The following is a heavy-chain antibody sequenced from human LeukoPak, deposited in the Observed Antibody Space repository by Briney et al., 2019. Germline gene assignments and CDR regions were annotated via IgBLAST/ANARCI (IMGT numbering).Heavy chain of an antibody. D-gene: IGHD3-10*02. CDR3: ARNSVRDAFDI. Sequence: ASVKVSCKASGYTFTGYYMHWVRQAPGQGLEWMGIINPSGGSTSYAQKFQGRVTMTRDTSTSTVYMELSSLRSEDTAVYYCARNSVRDAFDIWGQGTMVTVSS. V-gene: IGHV1-46*01. J-gene: IGHJ3*02. CDR2: INPSGGST. CDR1: GYTFTGYY.